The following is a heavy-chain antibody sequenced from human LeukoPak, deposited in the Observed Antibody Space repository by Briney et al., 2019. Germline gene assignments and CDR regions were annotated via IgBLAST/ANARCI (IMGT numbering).Heavy chain of an antibody. V-gene: IGHV4-34*01. CDR3: ARVGGGSYYAGRRAFDY. D-gene: IGHD1-26*01. CDR1: GGSFSGYY. J-gene: IGHJ4*02. CDR2: INHSGST. Sequence: SETLSLTCAVYGGSFSGYYWSWIRQPPGKGLEWIGEINHSGSTNYNPSLKSRVTISVDTSKNQFSLKLSSVTAADTAVYYCARVGGGSYYAGRRAFDYWGQGTLVTVSS.